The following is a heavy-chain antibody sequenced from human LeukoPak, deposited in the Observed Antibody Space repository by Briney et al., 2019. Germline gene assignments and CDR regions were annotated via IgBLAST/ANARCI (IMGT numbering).Heavy chain of an antibody. V-gene: IGHV3-21*01. D-gene: IGHD3-22*01. Sequence: PGGSLRLSCAASGFTFSRYTMNWVRQAPGKGLEWVSSISSTSYYIYYADSVKGRFTISRDNAKKSLYLQMSSLRAEDTAVYYCAIDSDSTGDYWGRGTLVTVSS. CDR1: GFTFSRYT. J-gene: IGHJ4*02. CDR3: AIDSDSTGDY. CDR2: ISSTSYYI.